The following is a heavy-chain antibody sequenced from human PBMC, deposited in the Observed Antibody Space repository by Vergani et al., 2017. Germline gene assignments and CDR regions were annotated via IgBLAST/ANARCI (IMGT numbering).Heavy chain of an antibody. J-gene: IGHJ6*03. CDR3: ARTYYDFWSGYYSIPYYYYYMDV. D-gene: IGHD3-3*01. V-gene: IGHV1-18*01. Sequence: QVQLVQSGAEVKKPGASVKVSCKASGYTFTSYGISWVRQAPGQGLEWLGWISAYNGNTNYAQKLQGRVTMTTDTSTSTAYMELRILRSDDTAVYYCARTYYDFWSGYYSIPYYYYYMDVWCKGTTVTVSS. CDR2: ISAYNGNT. CDR1: GYTFTSYG.